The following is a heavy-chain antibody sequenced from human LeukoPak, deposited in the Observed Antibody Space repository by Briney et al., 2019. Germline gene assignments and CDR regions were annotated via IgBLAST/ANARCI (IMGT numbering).Heavy chain of an antibody. D-gene: IGHD1-26*01. CDR2: ISYDGSNK. CDR3: ARGGGSYTIGC. V-gene: IGHV3-30*04. J-gene: IGHJ4*02. CDR1: GFTFSSYA. Sequence: GSLRLSCAASGFTFSSYAMHWVREAPGKGLEWVAVISYDGSNKYYADSVKGRFTISRDNSKNTLYLQMNSLRAEDTAVYYCARGGGSYTIGCWGQGTLVTVSS.